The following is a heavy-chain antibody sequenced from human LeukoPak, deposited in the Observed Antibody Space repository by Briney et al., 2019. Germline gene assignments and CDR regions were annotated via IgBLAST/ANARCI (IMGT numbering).Heavy chain of an antibody. J-gene: IGHJ4*02. D-gene: IGHD4-17*01. CDR2: IYTSGST. Sequence: SETLSLTCTVSGGSISSYYWSWIRQPAGKGPEWIGRIYTSGSTNYNPSLKSRVTMSVDTSKNQFSLKLSSVTAADTAVYYCARDEDYGDFLDYWGQGTLVTVSS. CDR3: ARDEDYGDFLDY. CDR1: GGSISSYY. V-gene: IGHV4-4*07.